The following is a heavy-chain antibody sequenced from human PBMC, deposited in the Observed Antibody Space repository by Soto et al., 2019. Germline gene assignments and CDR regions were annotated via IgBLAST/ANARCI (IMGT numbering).Heavy chain of an antibody. CDR1: GFTVSNFY. Sequence: EVQLVESGGGLVQPGGSLRLSCAASGFTVSNFYMTWVRQAPGKGLEWVSVISSGGSTYYSASVKGRFTISRDNSKNTVYLEMTSLRGGDTAVYYCAKDTFGGASEFWHGGQGTLVTVSS. V-gene: IGHV3-66*01. J-gene: IGHJ4*02. D-gene: IGHD3-3*01. CDR3: AKDTFGGASEFWH. CDR2: ISSGGST.